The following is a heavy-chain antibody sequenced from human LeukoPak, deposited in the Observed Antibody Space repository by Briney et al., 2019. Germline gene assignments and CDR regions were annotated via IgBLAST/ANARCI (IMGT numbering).Heavy chain of an antibody. D-gene: IGHD3-22*01. V-gene: IGHV4-59*10. CDR1: GGSFSGYY. CDR3: ARASSSYDTSGWVPFDY. J-gene: IGHJ4*02. CDR2: IYTSEST. Sequence: SETLSLTCAVYGGSFSGYYWSWIRQPAGKGLEWIGRIYTSESTNYNPSLKSRVTISADTSKNQFSLKLSSVTAADTAVYYCARASSSYDTSGWVPFDYWGQGTLVTVSS.